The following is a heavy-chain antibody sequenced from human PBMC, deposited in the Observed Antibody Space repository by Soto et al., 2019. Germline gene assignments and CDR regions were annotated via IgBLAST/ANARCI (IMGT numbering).Heavy chain of an antibody. D-gene: IGHD3-10*01. J-gene: IGHJ6*02. Sequence: SETLSLTCTFSGVSITTPGYSCSWIRQPPGKAPEWIGYVYHNGNAYPKPSLKSRVTISLDGAKNQFSLKMTSVTAADTGLYYCAASTYSYYGSDVLGQGTTVTVSS. CDR2: VYHNGNA. V-gene: IGHV4-30-2*01. CDR3: AASTYSYYGSDV. CDR1: GVSITTPGYS.